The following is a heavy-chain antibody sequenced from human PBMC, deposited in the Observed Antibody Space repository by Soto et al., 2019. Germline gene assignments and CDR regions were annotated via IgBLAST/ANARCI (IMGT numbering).Heavy chain of an antibody. D-gene: IGHD3-10*01. Sequence: QVQLQESGPGLVKPSQTLSLTCTVSGGSISSGGYYWSWIRQHPGKGLEWIGYIYYSGSTYYNPSLKSRVTISVDTSKNQFSLKLSSVTAADTAVYYCARDRVLLWFGELPLTPLYYYGMDVW. CDR3: ARDRVLLWFGELPLTPLYYYGMDV. CDR1: GGSISSGGYY. CDR2: IYYSGST. J-gene: IGHJ6*01. V-gene: IGHV4-31*03.